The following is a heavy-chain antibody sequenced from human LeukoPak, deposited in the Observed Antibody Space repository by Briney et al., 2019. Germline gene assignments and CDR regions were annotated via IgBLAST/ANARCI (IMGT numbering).Heavy chain of an antibody. D-gene: IGHD5-18*01. CDR1: GFSFRTYS. CDR3: ARDCESGYSYGLC. V-gene: IGHV3-21*01. CDR2: ITGDSTYI. Sequence: GGSLRLSCAVSGFSFRTYSMNWVRQAPGKGLEWVSTITGDSTYIRYADSVRGRFTISRDNAKSSLYLQMNSLRVEDTAVYYCARDCESGYSYGLCWGQGTLVTVSS. J-gene: IGHJ4*02.